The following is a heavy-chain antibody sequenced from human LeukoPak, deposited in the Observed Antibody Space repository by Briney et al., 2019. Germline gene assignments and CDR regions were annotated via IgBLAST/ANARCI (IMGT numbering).Heavy chain of an antibody. V-gene: IGHV4-4*07. Sequence: SETLSLTCTVSGGSITSYYWTYIRQPAGKGLEWIGRIHTSGSTNYNPSLKSRVTMSVGTSKNQFSLNLSSVTAADPAMYYCSREFSGTSIAARVFDSWGQGTLVTVSS. J-gene: IGHJ4*02. D-gene: IGHD6-6*01. CDR2: IHTSGST. CDR1: GGSITSYY. CDR3: SREFSGTSIAARVFDS.